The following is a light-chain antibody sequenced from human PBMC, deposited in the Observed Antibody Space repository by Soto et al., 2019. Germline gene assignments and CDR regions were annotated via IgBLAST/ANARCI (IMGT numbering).Light chain of an antibody. Sequence: AVQLSHSPSSLSSSLGDRLPLTFRACQGISSYLAWYQQKPGKAPKLLIFAASTLQSGVSSRFSGSGSGTHFTLTIGNLQPEDAATYYCLHDHTYPWTFGQGTIVDIK. J-gene: IGKJ1*01. CDR3: LHDHTYPWT. CDR2: AAS. CDR1: QGISSY. V-gene: IGKV1-6*01.